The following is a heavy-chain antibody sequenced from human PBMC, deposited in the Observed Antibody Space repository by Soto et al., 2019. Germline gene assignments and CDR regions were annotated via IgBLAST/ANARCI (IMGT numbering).Heavy chain of an antibody. V-gene: IGHV3-74*01. CDR2: INSDGSST. Sequence: EVQLVESGGGLVPPGGSLRLSCAASGFTFSSYWMHWVRQAPGKGLVWVSRINSDGSSTSYADSVKGRFTISRDNAKNTLYRQMNSLRPEDTGVYSCAGGFFYGDSLDYWGEGPLVTVSS. CDR3: AGGFFYGDSLDY. D-gene: IGHD4-17*01. J-gene: IGHJ4*02. CDR1: GFTFSSYW.